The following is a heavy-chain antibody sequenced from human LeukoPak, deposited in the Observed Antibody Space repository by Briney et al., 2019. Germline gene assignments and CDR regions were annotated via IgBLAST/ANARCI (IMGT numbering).Heavy chain of an antibody. CDR3: ARSGYCSAGSCYVDY. CDR1: GFTFSSYA. V-gene: IGHV3-64*01. J-gene: IGHJ4*02. CDR2: ISSNGGST. Sequence: GGSLRLSCSASGFTFSSYAMHWVRQAPGKGLEYVSAISSNGGSTYYANSVKGRFTIFRDNSKNTLYLQMGSLRDEDMALYYCARSGYCSAGSCYVDYWGQGALVTVSS. D-gene: IGHD2-15*01.